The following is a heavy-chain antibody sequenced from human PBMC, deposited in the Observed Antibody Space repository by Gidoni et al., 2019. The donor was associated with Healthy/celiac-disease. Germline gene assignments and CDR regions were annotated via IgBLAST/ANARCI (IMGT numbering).Heavy chain of an antibody. J-gene: IGHJ3*02. CDR3: ARGIAALRAQDAFDI. Sequence: QVQLVQSGSELKKPGASVKDSCKASGYTFTSYAMNWVRQAPGQGLAWLGWINTNTGNPTYSQGFTGLFVFSLETSVSTAYLQISSLKAYDTAVYYCARGIAALRAQDAFDIWGQGTMVTVSS. V-gene: IGHV7-4-1*02. CDR2: INTNTGNP. D-gene: IGHD6-6*01. CDR1: GYTFTSYA.